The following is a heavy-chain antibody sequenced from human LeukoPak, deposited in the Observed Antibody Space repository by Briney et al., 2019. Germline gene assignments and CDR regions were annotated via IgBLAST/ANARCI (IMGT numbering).Heavy chain of an antibody. Sequence: PGGSLRLSCAASGFTFSDYYMSWIRQAPGKGLEWVSYISSSGSTIYYADSAKGRFTISRDNAKNSLYLQMNSLRAEDTAVYYCARRNYYDSSAYTYWGQGTLVTVSS. CDR2: ISSSGSTI. D-gene: IGHD3-22*01. CDR3: ARRNYYDSSAYTY. J-gene: IGHJ4*02. CDR1: GFTFSDYY. V-gene: IGHV3-11*01.